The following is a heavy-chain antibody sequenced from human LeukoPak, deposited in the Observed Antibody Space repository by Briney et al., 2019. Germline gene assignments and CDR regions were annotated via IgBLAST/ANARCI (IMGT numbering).Heavy chain of an antibody. CDR1: GFTFSSYA. Sequence: GGSLRLSCAASGFTFSSYAMSWVRQAPGKGVEWVSAISGSGGSTYYADSVKGRFTISRDNSKNTLYLQMNSLRAEDTAVYYCAKVRSFLPGGELDAFDIWGQGTMVTVSS. D-gene: IGHD1-26*01. CDR2: ISGSGGST. CDR3: AKVRSFLPGGELDAFDI. V-gene: IGHV3-23*01. J-gene: IGHJ3*02.